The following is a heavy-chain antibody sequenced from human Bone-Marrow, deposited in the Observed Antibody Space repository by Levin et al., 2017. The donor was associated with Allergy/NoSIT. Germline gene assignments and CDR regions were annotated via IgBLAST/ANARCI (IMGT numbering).Heavy chain of an antibody. D-gene: IGHD4-17*01. CDR2: IKQDGLEK. V-gene: IGHV3-7*01. CDR3: ARDGEKGFDY. CDR1: GFTFSNYW. Sequence: GGSLRLSCAASGFTFSNYWMSWVRQAPGKGLDGVANIKQDGLEKYYGDSVRGRFTISRDNGKNSLHLEMKSLRVEDTAVYYCARDGEKGFDYWGQGILVTVSS. J-gene: IGHJ4*02.